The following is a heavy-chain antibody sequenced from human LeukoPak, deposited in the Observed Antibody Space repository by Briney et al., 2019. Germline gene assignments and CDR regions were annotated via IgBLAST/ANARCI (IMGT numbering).Heavy chain of an antibody. CDR2: ISSSSSYI. V-gene: IGHV3-21*01. D-gene: IGHD6-19*01. J-gene: IGHJ4*02. CDR1: RFTFSSYS. Sequence: GGSLRLSCAASRFTFSSYSMNWVRQAPGKGPEWVSSISSSSSYIYYADSVKGRFTISRDNAKNSLYLQMNSLRAEDTAVYYCARVRVAGTSDYWGQGTLVTVSS. CDR3: ARVRVAGTSDY.